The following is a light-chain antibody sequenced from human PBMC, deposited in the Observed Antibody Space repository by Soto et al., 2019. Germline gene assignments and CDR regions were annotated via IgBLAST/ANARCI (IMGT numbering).Light chain of an antibody. J-gene: IGKJ1*01. CDR1: QDIGYH. V-gene: IGKV1-17*03. CDR2: SAS. Sequence: DIQMTQSPSAMSAAVGDRVTITCRASQDIGYHLGWFQQKPGKAPKRLIYSASSLDSGVPPRFSATGSGTEFTFTISSLHPEDFATYYCQLHTTYPRPFGQGTKVDIK. CDR3: QLHTTYPRP.